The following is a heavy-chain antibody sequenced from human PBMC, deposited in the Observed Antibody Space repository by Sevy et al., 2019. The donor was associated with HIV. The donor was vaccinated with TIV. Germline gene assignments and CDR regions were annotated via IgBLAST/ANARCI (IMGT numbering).Heavy chain of an antibody. CDR3: ARQSGDYGSGNWFDP. J-gene: IGHJ5*02. D-gene: IGHD3-10*01. V-gene: IGHV4-39*01. CDR2: IYFSGST. Sequence: SETLSLTCTVSGGSISSSSYYWGWIRQPPGKGLEWIGSIYFSGSTYYNPSLKSRATISVDTSKNQFSLKLSSVNAADTAVYYCARQSGDYGSGNWFDPWGQGTLVTVSS. CDR1: GGSISSSSYY.